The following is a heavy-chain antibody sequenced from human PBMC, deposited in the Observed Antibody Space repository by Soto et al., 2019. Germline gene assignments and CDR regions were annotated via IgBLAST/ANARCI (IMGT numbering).Heavy chain of an antibody. CDR2: IWYDGGNK. J-gene: IGHJ6*02. D-gene: IGHD4-17*01. CDR1: GSTFSSYG. V-gene: IGHV3-33*01. CDR3: ARDDSDGDYAPYYYYYYGMDV. Sequence: GGSLRLSCAASGSTFSSYGMHWVRQAPGKGLEWVAVIWYDGGNKYYADSVKGRFTISRDNSKNTLYLQMNSLRAEDTAVYYCARDDSDGDYAPYYYYYYGMDVWGQGTTVTVSS.